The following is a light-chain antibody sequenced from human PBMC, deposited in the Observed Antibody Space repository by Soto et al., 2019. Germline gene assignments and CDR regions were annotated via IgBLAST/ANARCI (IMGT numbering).Light chain of an antibody. J-gene: IGKJ2*01. V-gene: IGKV1-5*03. Sequence: DIQMTQSPSTLSASVGDRVTITCRASQTIINWLAWYQQKPGEAPKVLIYRASSLERGVPSRFSGSGSGTEFTLTISGLQPDDFATYYCQQYNSDYTFGQGTKVDIK. CDR3: QQYNSDYT. CDR1: QTIINW. CDR2: RAS.